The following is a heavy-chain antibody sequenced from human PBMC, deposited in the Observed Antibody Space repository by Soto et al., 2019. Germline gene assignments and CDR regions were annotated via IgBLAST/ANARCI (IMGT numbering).Heavy chain of an antibody. D-gene: IGHD6-19*01. CDR2: INHSGST. J-gene: IGHJ4*02. CDR3: ARGLEYSSGWYRFYYFDY. Sequence: SETLSLTCAVYGGSFSGYYWSWIRQPPGKGLEWIGEINHSGSTNYNPSLKSRVTISVDTSKNQFSLKLSSVTAADTAVYYCARGLEYSSGWYRFYYFDYWGQGTLVTVSS. CDR1: GGSFSGYY. V-gene: IGHV4-34*01.